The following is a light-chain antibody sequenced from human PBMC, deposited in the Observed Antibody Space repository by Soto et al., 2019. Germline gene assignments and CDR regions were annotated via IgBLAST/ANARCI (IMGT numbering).Light chain of an antibody. CDR3: RSYSSTSTPWV. CDR2: EVT. J-gene: IGLJ3*02. CDR1: SSDVGAYKF. Sequence: QSVLTQPASVSGSPGQSITIFCTGTSSDVGAYKFVSWYRHHPGRAPQVMIYEVTNRPSGVSSRFSGSKSGNTASLTISGLQPEDEGDHYCRSYSSTSTPWVFGGGTKVTVL. V-gene: IGLV2-14*01.